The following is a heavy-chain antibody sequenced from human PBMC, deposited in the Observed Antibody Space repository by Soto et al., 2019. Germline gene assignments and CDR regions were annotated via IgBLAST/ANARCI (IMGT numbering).Heavy chain of an antibody. CDR1: GFTFSYYP. V-gene: IGHV3-21*06. CDR3: AREGVHNYTEYYFDY. Sequence: LRLSCAASGFTFSYYPLHWVRRAPGKGLEWVSSISGIKNYIRYADSVKGRFTISRDNAKTSLYLQMNSLTAEDTAVYYCAREGVHNYTEYYFDYWGQGTLVTVSS. J-gene: IGHJ4*02. CDR2: ISGIKNYI. D-gene: IGHD3-10*01.